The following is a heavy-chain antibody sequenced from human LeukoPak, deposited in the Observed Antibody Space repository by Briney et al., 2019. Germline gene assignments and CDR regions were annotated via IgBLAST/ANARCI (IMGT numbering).Heavy chain of an antibody. D-gene: IGHD2-2*01. J-gene: IGHJ5*02. CDR3: ARHCSSISWFDP. Sequence: GASVKVSCKASGYTFTGYYMHWVRQAPGQGLEWMGWINPNSGGTNYAQKFQGRVTMTRNTSINTAYMELSSLRSEDTAVYYCARHCSSISWFDPWGQGTLVTVSS. CDR2: INPNSGGT. CDR1: GYTFTGYY. V-gene: IGHV1-2*02.